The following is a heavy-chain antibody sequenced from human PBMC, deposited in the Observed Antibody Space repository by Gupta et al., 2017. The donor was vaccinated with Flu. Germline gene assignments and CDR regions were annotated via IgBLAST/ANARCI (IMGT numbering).Heavy chain of an antibody. Sequence: EVQLLESGEGLVQPGGSLSLSCAASGFTFSSYWMHWVRQAPGKGLVWVSRINSDGSTTTYADSVKGRFTISRDNAKNTLYLQLNSLRAEDTAVYYCARVGIGAYQYDYWGQGTLLTVSS. V-gene: IGHV3-74*03. CDR1: GFTFSSYW. CDR3: ARVGIGAYQYDY. J-gene: IGHJ4*02. CDR2: INSDGSTT. D-gene: IGHD1-26*01.